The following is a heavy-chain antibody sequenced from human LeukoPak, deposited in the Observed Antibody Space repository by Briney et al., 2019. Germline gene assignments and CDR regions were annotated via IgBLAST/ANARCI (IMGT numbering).Heavy chain of an antibody. Sequence: GGSLRLSCAASGFTFSSYAMSWVRQAPGKGLEWVSAISGSGGSTYYADSVKDRFTISRDNSKNTLYLKMNSLRAEDTAVYYCAKDPNRSYFDYWGQGTLVTVSS. D-gene: IGHD1-14*01. J-gene: IGHJ4*02. V-gene: IGHV3-23*01. CDR2: ISGSGGST. CDR3: AKDPNRSYFDY. CDR1: GFTFSSYA.